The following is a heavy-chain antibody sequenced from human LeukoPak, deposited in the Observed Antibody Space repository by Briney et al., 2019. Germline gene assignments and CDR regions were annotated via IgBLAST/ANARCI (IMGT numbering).Heavy chain of an antibody. D-gene: IGHD5-18*01. CDR3: ARDTTPMKVVRNFDY. Sequence: ASETLSFTATVTGGSISSYYWSWIRQPAGKGLKGIGRIYTSGSTNYNPSLKSLVTMSVDTSKNQFSLKLSSVTAADTAIYYCARDTTPMKVVRNFDYWGQGTLVTVSS. V-gene: IGHV4-4*07. CDR1: GGSISSYY. J-gene: IGHJ4*02. CDR2: IYTSGST.